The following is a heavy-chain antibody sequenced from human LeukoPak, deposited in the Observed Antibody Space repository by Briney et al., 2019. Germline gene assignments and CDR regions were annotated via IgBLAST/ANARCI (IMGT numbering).Heavy chain of an antibody. J-gene: IGHJ4*02. D-gene: IGHD2-15*01. CDR1: CGSISSSSYY. CDR3: ARDYPAASFDY. V-gene: IGHV4-39*07. CDR2: IYYSGST. Sequence: SETPSPTCTVSCGSISSSSYYLGRVRQPPGKGLGWIGSIYYSGSTYYNPSLKSRVTISVDTSKNQFSLKLSSVTAADTAVYYCARDYPAASFDYWGQGTLVTVSS.